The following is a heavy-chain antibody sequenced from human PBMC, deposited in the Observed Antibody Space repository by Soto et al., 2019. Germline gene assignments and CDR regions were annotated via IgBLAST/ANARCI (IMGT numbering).Heavy chain of an antibody. J-gene: IGHJ4*02. V-gene: IGHV3-23*01. D-gene: IGHD3-10*01. CDR3: AKGMVRGED. CDR2: ISGSGGST. Sequence: EVQLLESGGGLVQPGGSLRLSCAASGFTFSSYAMSWVRQAQGKGLEWVSAISGSGGSTYNPDSAKGRFTISRDTSKTTLYLQMTRLGAVGTAVYYCAKGMVRGEDWGQGTVVTVSS. CDR1: GFTFSSYA.